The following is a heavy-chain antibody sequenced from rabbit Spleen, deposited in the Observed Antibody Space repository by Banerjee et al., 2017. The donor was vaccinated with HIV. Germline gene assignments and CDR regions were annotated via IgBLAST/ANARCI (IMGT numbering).Heavy chain of an antibody. J-gene: IGHJ6*01. V-gene: IGHV1S45*01. Sequence: QEQLVESGGGLVQPEGSLTLTCTASGFSFSSSYYMWWVRQAPGKGLEWISCIAGSSSDFTYSATWAKGRFTCSKTSSTTVTLQMTSLTVADTATYFCARDTGSSFSSYGMDLWGPGTLVTVS. CDR2: IAGSSSDFT. D-gene: IGHD8-1*01. CDR3: ARDTGSSFSSYGMDL. CDR1: GFSFSSSYY.